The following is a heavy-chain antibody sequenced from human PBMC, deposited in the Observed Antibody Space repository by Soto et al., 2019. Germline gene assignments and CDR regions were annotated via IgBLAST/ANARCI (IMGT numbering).Heavy chain of an antibody. D-gene: IGHD3-22*01. CDR2: INPNSGGT. CDR1: GYTFTGYY. J-gene: IGHJ4*02. Sequence: ASVKVSCKASGYTFTGYYMHWVRQAPGQGLEWMGWINPNSGGTNYAQKFQGWVTMTRDTSISTAYMELSRLRSDDTAVYYCARVGIGYDSSGYDYWGQGTLVTVSS. V-gene: IGHV1-2*04. CDR3: ARVGIGYDSSGYDY.